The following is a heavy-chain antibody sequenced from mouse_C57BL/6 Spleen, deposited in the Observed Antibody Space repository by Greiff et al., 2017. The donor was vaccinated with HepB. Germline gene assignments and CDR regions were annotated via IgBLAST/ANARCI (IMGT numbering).Heavy chain of an antibody. V-gene: IGHV5-9-1*02. CDR2: ISSGGDYI. J-gene: IGHJ3*01. D-gene: IGHD4-1*01. CDR1: GFTFSSYA. CDR3: TRVGWDEAWFAY. Sequence: EVMLVESGEGLVKPGGSLKLSCAASGFTFSSYAMSWVRQTPEKRLEWVAYISSGGDYIYYADTVKGRFTISRDNARNTLYLQMSSLKSEDTAMYYCTRVGWDEAWFAYWGQGTLVTVSA.